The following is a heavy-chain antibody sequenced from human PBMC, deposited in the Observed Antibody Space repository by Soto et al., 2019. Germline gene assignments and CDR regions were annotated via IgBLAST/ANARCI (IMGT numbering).Heavy chain of an antibody. D-gene: IGHD6-6*01. CDR3: ARGRVSEYSSSPPFGY. CDR1: GGSVSSGSYY. CDR2: IYYSGST. J-gene: IGHJ4*02. Sequence: QVQLQESGPGLVKPSETLSLTCTVSGGSVSSGSYYWSWIRQPPGKGLEWIGYIYYSGSTNYNPSLKSRVTISVDTSKNQFSLKLSSVTAADTAVYYCARGRVSEYSSSPPFGYWGQGTLVTVSS. V-gene: IGHV4-61*01.